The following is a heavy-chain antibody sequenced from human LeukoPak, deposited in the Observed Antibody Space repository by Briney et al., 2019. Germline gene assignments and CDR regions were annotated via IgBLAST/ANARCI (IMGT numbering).Heavy chain of an antibody. D-gene: IGHD3-9*01. CDR3: ARGYDILTGYFASDY. J-gene: IGHJ4*02. Sequence: ASVKVSSKASGYTFTSYGISWVRQAPGQGLEWMGWISAYNGNTNYAQKLQGRVTMTTDTSTSTAYMELRSLRSDDTAVYYCARGYDILTGYFASDYWGQGTLVTVSS. CDR2: ISAYNGNT. V-gene: IGHV1-18*01. CDR1: GYTFTSYG.